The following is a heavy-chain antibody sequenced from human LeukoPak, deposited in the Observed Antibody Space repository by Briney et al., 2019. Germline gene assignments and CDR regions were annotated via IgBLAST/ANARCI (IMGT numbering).Heavy chain of an antibody. J-gene: IGHJ6*03. Sequence: SETLSLTCTVSGGSISTNYWTWIRQPPGKGLEWVGYFYNSGSTNYNPSLKSRVTISVDTSKNQFSLKLTSVTAADTAVYYCARDNRGYYGYYYYYMDVWGKGTTVTVSS. V-gene: IGHV4-59*01. CDR2: FYNSGST. CDR1: GGSISTNY. CDR3: ARDNRGYYGYYYYYMDV. D-gene: IGHD5-12*01.